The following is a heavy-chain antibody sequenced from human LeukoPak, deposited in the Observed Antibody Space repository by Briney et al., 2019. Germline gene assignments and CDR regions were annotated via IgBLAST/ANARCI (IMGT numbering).Heavy chain of an antibody. CDR2: IYTSGST. D-gene: IGHD3-22*01. J-gene: IGHJ3*02. Sequence: SETLSLTCTVSGGSISSYYWSWIRQPPGKGLEWIGYIYTSGSTNYNPSLKSRVTISVDTSQNQFSLKLSSVTAADTAVYYCARHYYDSSGYWGGTNFGDAFDMWGHGTIVTVSS. CDR3: ARHYYDSSGYWGGTNFGDAFDM. V-gene: IGHV4-4*09. CDR1: GGSISSYY.